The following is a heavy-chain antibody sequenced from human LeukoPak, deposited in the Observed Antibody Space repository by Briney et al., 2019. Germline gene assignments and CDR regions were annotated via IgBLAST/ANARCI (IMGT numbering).Heavy chain of an antibody. V-gene: IGHV1-69*10. D-gene: IGHD2-15*01. CDR2: ILPIFRMT. CDR1: GGTFRYYP. Sequence: SVKVSCKASGGTFRYYPISWVRQAAGQGLEWMGGILPIFRMTNYGEKFQGRITITEDKSTTTAYLELNSLRSEDTAVYYCAICSGTWSGDRPDSWGQGSLVTVSS. CDR3: AICSGTWSGDRPDS. J-gene: IGHJ4*02.